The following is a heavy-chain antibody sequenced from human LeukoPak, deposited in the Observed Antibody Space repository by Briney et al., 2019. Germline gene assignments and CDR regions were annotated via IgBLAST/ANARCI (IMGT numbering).Heavy chain of an antibody. Sequence: SETLSLTCTVSGGSISSYYWSWIRQPPGKGLEWVGYIYYSGSTNYNPSLKSRVTISVDTSKNQFSLKLSSVTAADTAVYYCARAGGILDAFDIWGQGTMVTVSS. CDR1: GGSISSYY. CDR3: ARAGGILDAFDI. V-gene: IGHV4-59*01. CDR2: IYYSGST. J-gene: IGHJ3*02. D-gene: IGHD3-16*01.